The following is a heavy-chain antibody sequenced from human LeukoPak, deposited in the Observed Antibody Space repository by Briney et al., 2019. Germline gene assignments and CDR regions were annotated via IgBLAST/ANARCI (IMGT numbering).Heavy chain of an antibody. V-gene: IGHV1-2*02. CDR2: INSRSGAT. CDR1: GNTFDGYY. Sequence: GASVKVSCKASGNTFDGYYFHWVRQAPGQGLEWMGWINSRSGATNYAQKFQGRVTMTRDTSISTAYMDLNRLTSDDTAVYYCATNGDTGGWYDLAHWGQGTLVTVSS. D-gene: IGHD6-19*01. J-gene: IGHJ4*02. CDR3: ATNGDTGGWYDLAH.